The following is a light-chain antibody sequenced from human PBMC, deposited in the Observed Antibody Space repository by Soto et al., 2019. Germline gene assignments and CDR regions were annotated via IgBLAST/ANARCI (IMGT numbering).Light chain of an antibody. CDR3: SSYAGSNNYV. Sequence: QSVLTQPPSASGSPGQSVTISCTGTSSDIGDYNSVSWYQQHPGKAPKLIIYEVITRPSGVPDRFSGSKSGNTASLTVSGLQAEDEADYYCSSYAGSNNYVFGTGTKVTV. J-gene: IGLJ1*01. V-gene: IGLV2-8*01. CDR1: SSDIGDYNS. CDR2: EVI.